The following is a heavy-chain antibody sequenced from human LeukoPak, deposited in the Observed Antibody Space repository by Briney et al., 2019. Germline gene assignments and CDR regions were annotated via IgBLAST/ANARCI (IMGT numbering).Heavy chain of an antibody. CDR2: IYHSGTS. Sequence: SETLSLTCTVSSASISTYYWSWIRQPPGKGLEWIGYIYHSGTSNYNPSLKSRVTISVDTSKNQFSLKLSSVTAADTAVYYCARVRGYYYDSSGYYDYWGQGTLVTVSS. V-gene: IGHV4-59*12. CDR3: ARVRGYYYDSSGYYDY. CDR1: SASISTYY. D-gene: IGHD3-22*01. J-gene: IGHJ4*02.